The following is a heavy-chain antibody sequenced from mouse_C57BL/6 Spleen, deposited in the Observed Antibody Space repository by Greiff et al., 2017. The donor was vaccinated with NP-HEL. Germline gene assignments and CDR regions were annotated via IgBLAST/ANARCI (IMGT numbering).Heavy chain of an antibody. CDR3: VRRGYYYGSSFYAMDY. CDR2: IRSKSSNYAT. V-gene: IGHV10-3*01. D-gene: IGHD1-1*01. Sequence: EVQLQQSGGGLVQPKGSLKLSCAASGFTFNTYAMHWVRQAPGKGLEWVARIRSKSSNYATYYADSVKDRFTISRDDSQSMLYLQMNNLKTEDTAMYYCVRRGYYYGSSFYAMDYWGQGTSVTVSS. J-gene: IGHJ4*01. CDR1: GFTFNTYA.